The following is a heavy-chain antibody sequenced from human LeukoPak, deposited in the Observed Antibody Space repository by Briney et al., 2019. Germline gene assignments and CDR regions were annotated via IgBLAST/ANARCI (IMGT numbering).Heavy chain of an antibody. CDR2: ISWNTNNT. CDR1: GFNFDDYA. D-gene: IGHD3-3*01. CDR3: AKDHRSFWSEGSNYYYAMDV. J-gene: IGHJ6*02. V-gene: IGHV3-9*01. Sequence: GRSLRLSCAASGFNFDDYAMHWVRQAPGKGLEWVSGISWNTNNTDYLDSVRGRFTISRDNAKNSLYLQMNSLRPEDTALYYCAKDHRSFWSEGSNYYYAMDVWGQGTTVTVSS.